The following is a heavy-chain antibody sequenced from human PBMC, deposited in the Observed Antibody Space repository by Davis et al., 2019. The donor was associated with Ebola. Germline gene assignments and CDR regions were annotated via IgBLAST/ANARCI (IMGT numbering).Heavy chain of an antibody. Sequence: PSETLSLTCAVYGGSFSGYYWSWIRQPPGKGLEWIGEINHSGSTNYNPSLKSRVTISVDTSKNQFSLKLRSVTAADTAVYYCARGNLGIVVVPAAAREPEYYYYGMDVWGQGTTVTVSS. CDR2: INHSGST. V-gene: IGHV4-34*01. J-gene: IGHJ6*02. D-gene: IGHD2-2*01. CDR1: GGSFSGYY. CDR3: ARGNLGIVVVPAAAREPEYYYYGMDV.